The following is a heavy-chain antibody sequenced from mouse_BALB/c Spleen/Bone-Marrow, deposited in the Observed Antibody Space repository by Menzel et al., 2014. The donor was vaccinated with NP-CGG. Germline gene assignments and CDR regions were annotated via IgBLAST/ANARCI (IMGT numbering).Heavy chain of an antibody. CDR2: INSNGGST. CDR3: ARDGPYFFDY. J-gene: IGHJ2*01. D-gene: IGHD2-10*01. Sequence: LVESGGGLVQPGGSLKLSCAASGFTFSRYGMSWVRQTPDKRLELVATINSNGGSTYYPDSVKGRFTISRDNAKNTLYLQMSSLKSEDTAMYYCARDGPYFFDYWGRGTTLTVSS. CDR1: GFTFSRYG. V-gene: IGHV5-6-3*01.